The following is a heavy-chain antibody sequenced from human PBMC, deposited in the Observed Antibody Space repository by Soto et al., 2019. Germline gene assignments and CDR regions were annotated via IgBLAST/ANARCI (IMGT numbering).Heavy chain of an antibody. CDR2: ISTSGSAM. Sequence: QVQLVESGGGLVKSGGSLRLSCAASGFPFSDHYMSWIRQAPGKGLEWISYISTSGSAMYYADAVRGRFTISRDNAKNSLYLKMNSLRAEDTAVYYCASRSDGYKEDAFDIWGQGTMVTVSS. J-gene: IGHJ3*02. D-gene: IGHD5-12*01. CDR3: ASRSDGYKEDAFDI. CDR1: GFPFSDHY. V-gene: IGHV3-11*01.